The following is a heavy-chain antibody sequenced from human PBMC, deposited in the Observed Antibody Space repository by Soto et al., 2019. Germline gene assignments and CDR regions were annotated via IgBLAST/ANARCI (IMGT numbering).Heavy chain of an antibody. CDR1: GFTFSSYS. V-gene: IGHV3-48*02. CDR3: AGGYSYGRLEYYYGMDV. J-gene: IGHJ6*02. Sequence: PGGSLRLSCAASGFTFSSYSMNWVRQAPGKGLERVSYISSSSSTIYYADSVKGRFTISRDNAKNSLYLQMNSLRDEDTAVYYCAGGYSYGRLEYYYGMDVWGQGTTVTVSS. D-gene: IGHD5-18*01. CDR2: ISSSSSTI.